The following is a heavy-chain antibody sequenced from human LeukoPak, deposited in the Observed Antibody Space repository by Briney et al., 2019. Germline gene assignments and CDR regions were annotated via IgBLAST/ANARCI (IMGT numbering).Heavy chain of an antibody. CDR1: GGSISNNNW. CDR2: IYYSGTT. J-gene: IGHJ4*02. Sequence: SDTLSLTCAVSGGSISNNNWWGWIRQPPGKGLEWIGYIYYSGTTHCNPSLRSRVTMSIDTSKNQFSLKLSSVTAADTAVYYCARKRSFDLWGQGTLVTVSS. CDR3: ARKRSFDL. V-gene: IGHV4-28*01. D-gene: IGHD3-9*01.